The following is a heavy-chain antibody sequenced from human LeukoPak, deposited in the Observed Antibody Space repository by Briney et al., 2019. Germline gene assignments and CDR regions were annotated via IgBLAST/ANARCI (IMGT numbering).Heavy chain of an antibody. Sequence: GGSLRLSCAASGFTFSSYEMNWVRQAPGKGLEWVSYISSSGSTIYYADSVKGRFTISRDNAKNSLYLQMNSLRAEDTAVYYCARDYAVYGVDYWGQGTLVTVSS. CDR1: GFTFSSYE. J-gene: IGHJ4*02. D-gene: IGHD3-16*01. CDR2: ISSSGSTI. CDR3: ARDYAVYGVDY. V-gene: IGHV3-48*03.